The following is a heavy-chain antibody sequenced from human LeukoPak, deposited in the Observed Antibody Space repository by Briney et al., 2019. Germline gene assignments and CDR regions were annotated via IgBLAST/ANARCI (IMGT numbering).Heavy chain of an antibody. CDR3: ASDGIEY. J-gene: IGHJ4*02. CDR1: GFTLSRYG. D-gene: IGHD5-24*01. CDR2: ISGSGGST. Sequence: GGSLRLSCAASGFTLSRYGMSGVRQAPGKGLEWVSSISGSGGSTYYADSVRGRFTISRDNSRNTLYLQMNSLRVEDTAVYYWASDGIEYWGQGTLVTVSS. V-gene: IGHV3-23*01.